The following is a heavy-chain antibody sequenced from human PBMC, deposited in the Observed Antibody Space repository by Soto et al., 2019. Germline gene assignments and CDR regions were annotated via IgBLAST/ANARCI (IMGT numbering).Heavy chain of an antibody. CDR1: GGSISSGCYY. Sequence: SETLSLTCTVSGGSISSGCYYWSWIRQHPGKGLEWIGYIYYIGSTYYNPSLKSRVTISVDTSKNQFSLKLSSVTAADTAVYYCARDSSGYEGKWFDPWGQRTLVTVSS. J-gene: IGHJ5*02. D-gene: IGHD3-22*01. CDR3: ARDSSGYEGKWFDP. V-gene: IGHV4-31*03. CDR2: IYYIGST.